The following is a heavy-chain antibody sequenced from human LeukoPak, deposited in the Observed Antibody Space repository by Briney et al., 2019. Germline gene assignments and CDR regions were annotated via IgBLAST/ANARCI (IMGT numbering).Heavy chain of an antibody. V-gene: IGHV4-39*02. CDR2: IDYSGNT. J-gene: IGHJ4*02. CDR3: ARESSATDY. Sequence: KPLETLSLTCIVSGGSISSSSYYWGWIRQSPGKGLEWIGRIDYSGNTYYNPSLKSRSTISVDTSKNQFSLKLSSVTAADTSLYYCARESSATDYWGQGTLVTVSS. CDR1: GGSISSSSYY. D-gene: IGHD6-19*01.